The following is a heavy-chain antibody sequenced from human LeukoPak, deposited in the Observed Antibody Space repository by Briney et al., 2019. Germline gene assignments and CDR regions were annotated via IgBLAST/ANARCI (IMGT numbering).Heavy chain of an antibody. CDR3: ARYYYDNDEDYGMDV. Sequence: SETLSLTCTVSGGSIRSYYWSWIRQPPGKGLEWIGYIYYSGSTDYNPSLRSRVTISIDTSKNQFSLKLSSVTAADTATYYCARYYYDNDEDYGMDVWGQGTTVTVS. CDR2: IYYSGST. D-gene: IGHD3-22*01. V-gene: IGHV4-59*01. CDR1: GGSIRSYY. J-gene: IGHJ6*02.